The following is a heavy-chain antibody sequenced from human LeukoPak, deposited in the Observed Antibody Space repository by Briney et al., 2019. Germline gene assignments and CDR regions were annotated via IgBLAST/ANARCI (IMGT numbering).Heavy chain of an antibody. CDR2: MNPNSGNT. CDR1: GYTFTSYD. D-gene: IGHD3-22*01. CDR3: ARDFQTYYYDSSGYERINWFDP. J-gene: IGHJ5*02. V-gene: IGHV1-8*01. Sequence: GASVKVSCKASGYTFTSYDINWVRQATGQGLEWMGWMNPNSGNTGYAQKFQGRVTMTRNTSISTAYMELSSLRSEDTAVYYCARDFQTYYYDSSGYERINWFDPWGQGTLVTVSS.